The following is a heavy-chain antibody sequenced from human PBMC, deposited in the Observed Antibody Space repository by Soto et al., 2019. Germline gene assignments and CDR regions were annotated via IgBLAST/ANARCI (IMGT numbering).Heavy chain of an antibody. CDR2: ISRSGSTI. V-gene: IGHV3-48*03. Sequence: PGGSLRLSCAASGLTFSSYEMNWVRQAPGKGLEWVSYISRSGSTIYYADSVKGRVTISRDNAKNSLYLQKNSLRAEDTAVYYCARDGRIRRPDWYFDLWGRGTLVTVSS. J-gene: IGHJ2*01. D-gene: IGHD2-15*01. CDR1: GLTFSSYE. CDR3: ARDGRIRRPDWYFDL.